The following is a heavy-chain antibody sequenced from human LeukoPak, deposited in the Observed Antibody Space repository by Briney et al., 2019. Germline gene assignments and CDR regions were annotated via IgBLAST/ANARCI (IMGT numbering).Heavy chain of an antibody. CDR1: GYTFTKYL. CDR3: ARPSYCVFDNCGYWLDP. V-gene: IGHV1-46*01. Sequence: ASVKVSCKTSGYTFTKYLIHWVRQAPGQGLEWMGTINPSGGSTNYAQRFQGRVTLTEDTSTSTVYMELSSLTSEDTAVYYCARPSYCVFDNCGYWLDPWGPGTLITVSS. J-gene: IGHJ5*02. D-gene: IGHD2-21*01. CDR2: INPSGGST.